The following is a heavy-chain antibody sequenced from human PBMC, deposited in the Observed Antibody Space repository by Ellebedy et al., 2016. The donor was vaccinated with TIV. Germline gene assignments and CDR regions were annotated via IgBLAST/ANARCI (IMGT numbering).Heavy chain of an antibody. D-gene: IGHD3-10*01. J-gene: IGHJ4*02. V-gene: IGHV1-2*02. CDR3: ARDLSYDY. CDR1: GYTLTDLS. CDR2: INPNSGGT. Sequence: AASVKVSCKVSGYTLTDLSMHWVRQAPGQGLEWMGWINPNSGGTNYAQKFQGRVTMTRDTSSSTVFMELNSLRSEDTAVYFCARDLSYDYWGQGTLVTVSS.